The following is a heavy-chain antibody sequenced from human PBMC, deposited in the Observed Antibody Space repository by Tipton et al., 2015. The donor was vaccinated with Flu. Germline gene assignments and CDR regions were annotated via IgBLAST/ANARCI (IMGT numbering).Heavy chain of an antibody. Sequence: QLVQSGGGLVQPGRSLRLSCTASGFTFGDYAMSWVRQAPGKGLEWVGFIRSKAYGGTTEYAASVKGRFTISRDDSKSIAYLQMNSLKTEDTAVYYCTTDYYDSSGYGMDVWGQGTTVTVSS. D-gene: IGHD3-22*01. CDR2: IRSKAYGGTT. CDR3: TTDYYDSSGYGMDV. J-gene: IGHJ6*02. CDR1: GFTFGDYA. V-gene: IGHV3-49*04.